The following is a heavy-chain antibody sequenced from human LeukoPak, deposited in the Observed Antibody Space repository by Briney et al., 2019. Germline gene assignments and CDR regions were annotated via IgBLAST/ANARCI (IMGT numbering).Heavy chain of an antibody. Sequence: PGGSLRLSCAASGFTFSSYWMHWVRQAPGKGLVWVSRIDHDGINTYYADSVKGRFTISRDNSKNTLYLQMNSLRAEDTAVYYCARGPMPRGYAYWGQGTLVTVSS. V-gene: IGHV3-74*01. CDR3: ARGPMPRGYAY. D-gene: IGHD3-10*01. J-gene: IGHJ4*02. CDR2: IDHDGINT. CDR1: GFTFSSYW.